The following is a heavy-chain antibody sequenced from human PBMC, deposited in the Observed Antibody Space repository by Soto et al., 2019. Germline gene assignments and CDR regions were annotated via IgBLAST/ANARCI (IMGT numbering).Heavy chain of an antibody. CDR3: ARALRIAARLNWFDP. D-gene: IGHD6-6*01. J-gene: IGHJ5*02. CDR2: INHSGST. V-gene: IGHV4-34*01. Sequence: QVQLQQWGAGLLKPSETLSLTCAVYGGSFSGYYWSWIRQPPGKGLEWIGEINHSGSTNYNLSLKSRVTISVDTSKNQFSLKLSSVTAADTAVYYCARALRIAARLNWFDPWGQGTLVTVSS. CDR1: GGSFSGYY.